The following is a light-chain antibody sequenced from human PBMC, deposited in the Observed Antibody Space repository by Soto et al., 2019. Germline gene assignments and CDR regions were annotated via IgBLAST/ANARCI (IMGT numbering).Light chain of an antibody. J-gene: IGLJ3*02. Sequence: QSVLTQSPSASASLGASVKLTCTLSSGHSNYVLAWHQQQPEKGPRYLMKLNSDGSHSKGDGIPDRFSGSSSGAERYLTISSLQSEDEADYYCQTWGTGIRVFGGGTKLTVL. CDR2: LNSDGSH. CDR1: SGHSNYV. V-gene: IGLV4-69*01. CDR3: QTWGTGIRV.